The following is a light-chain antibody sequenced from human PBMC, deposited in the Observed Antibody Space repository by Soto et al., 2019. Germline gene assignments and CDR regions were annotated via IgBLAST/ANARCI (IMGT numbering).Light chain of an antibody. V-gene: IGKV3-15*01. CDR3: QQYNYWPPIT. CDR1: QSVSTN. J-gene: IGKJ5*01. CDR2: GAT. Sequence: DIVMTQSPATLSVSPGETATLSCRASQSVSTNLAWYQQTPGQAPRLLIYGATTRATGIPARFSGSGSGTEFTLIISSLQSEDFVVYYCQQYNYWPPITFGQGTRLEIK.